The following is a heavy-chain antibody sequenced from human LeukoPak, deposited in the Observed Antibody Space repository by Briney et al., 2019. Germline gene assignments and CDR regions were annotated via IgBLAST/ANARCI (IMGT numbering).Heavy chain of an antibody. Sequence: PGGSLRLSCAASGFTFSSYAMHWVRQAPGKGLEWVANIKQDGSEKYYVDSVKGRFIISRDNARNSLYLQMNSLRAEDTAVYYCARERYYGSTSYMDVWGKGTTVTISS. D-gene: IGHD3-10*01. CDR3: ARERYYGSTSYMDV. J-gene: IGHJ6*03. CDR2: IKQDGSEK. V-gene: IGHV3-7*01. CDR1: GFTFSSYA.